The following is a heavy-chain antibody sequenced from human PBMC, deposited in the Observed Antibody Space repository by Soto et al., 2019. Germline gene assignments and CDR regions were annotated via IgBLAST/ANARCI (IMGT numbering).Heavy chain of an antibody. CDR2: IYWDDDK. CDR1: GFSLTTSGVG. CDR3: AHRLRRMVVRLVTTTANYFDF. Sequence: QITLNESGPTQVKPRQTLTLTCTFSGFSLTTSGVGVGWIRQSPGKAPEWLALIYWDDDKRYSPCLKSRLTNTKDTSKNQVVLTTADLDPAAPATYYWAHRLRRMVVRLVTTTANYFDFSGQGATVAVSS. D-gene: IGHD2-21*01. V-gene: IGHV2-5*02. J-gene: IGHJ4*02.